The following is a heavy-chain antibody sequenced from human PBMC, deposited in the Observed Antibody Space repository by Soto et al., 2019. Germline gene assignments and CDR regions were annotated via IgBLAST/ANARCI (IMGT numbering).Heavy chain of an antibody. V-gene: IGHV4-31*03. CDR1: GASISSGAYY. CDR3: ARDLTGGGWFDP. D-gene: IGHD7-27*01. J-gene: IGHJ5*02. CDR2: FYYSGST. Sequence: SETLSLTCTVSGASISSGAYYWSWIRQYPGKGLEWIGNFYYSGSTYYNPSLESRVTKSVDTSQNQFSLQLTSVTAADTAVYYCARDLTGGGWFDPWGQGTLVTVSS.